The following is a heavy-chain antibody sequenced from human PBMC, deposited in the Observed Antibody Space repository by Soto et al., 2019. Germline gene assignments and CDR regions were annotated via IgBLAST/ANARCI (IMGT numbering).Heavy chain of an antibody. D-gene: IGHD3-22*01. CDR2: INHSGST. Sequence: SETLSLTCAVYGGSFSGYYWSWIRQPPGKGLEWIGEINHSGSTNYNPSLKSRVTISVDTSKNQFSLKLSSVTAADTAVYYCARAWNYYDSSVREGRYYFDYWGQGTLVTVSS. J-gene: IGHJ4*02. CDR1: GGSFSGYY. CDR3: ARAWNYYDSSVREGRYYFDY. V-gene: IGHV4-34*01.